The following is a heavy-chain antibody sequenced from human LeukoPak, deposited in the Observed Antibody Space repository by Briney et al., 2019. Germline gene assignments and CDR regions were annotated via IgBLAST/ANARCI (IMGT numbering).Heavy chain of an antibody. Sequence: PGGSLRLSCAASGFTFSSYWMHWVRQAPGKGLVWVSRINSDGSSTSYADSVKGRFTISRDNAKNTLYLQMNSLRAEDTAVYYCARALAGTRGRLYYYYGMDVWGQGTTVTVSS. J-gene: IGHJ6*02. CDR2: INSDGSST. V-gene: IGHV3-74*01. CDR3: ARALAGTRGRLYYYYGMDV. CDR1: GFTFSSYW. D-gene: IGHD6-19*01.